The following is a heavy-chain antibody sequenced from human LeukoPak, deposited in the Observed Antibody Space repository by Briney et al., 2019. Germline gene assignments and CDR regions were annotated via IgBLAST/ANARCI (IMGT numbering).Heavy chain of an antibody. Sequence: GASVKVSCKASGYTFTSYGISWVRQAPGQGLEWMGWINPNSGGTNYAQKFQGRVTMTRDTSISTAYMELSRLRSDDTAVYYCARAGLDIVVVPAARGDAFDIWGQGTMVTVSS. D-gene: IGHD2-2*01. V-gene: IGHV1-2*02. CDR3: ARAGLDIVVVPAARGDAFDI. CDR2: INPNSGGT. J-gene: IGHJ3*02. CDR1: GYTFTSYG.